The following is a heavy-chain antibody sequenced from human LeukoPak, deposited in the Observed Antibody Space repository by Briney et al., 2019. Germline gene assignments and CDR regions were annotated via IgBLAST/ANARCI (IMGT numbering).Heavy chain of an antibody. D-gene: IGHD2-8*01. J-gene: IGHJ4*02. CDR3: ARDYVDDIPMIKDY. V-gene: IGHV1-46*01. CDR2: INLSGGST. Sequence: ASVKVSCKASGYTFTSYHMHWVRQAPGQGLEWMGKINLSGGSTTYAQKFQGRVTMTRDTSTSAVYMELSSLRSEDTAVYYCARDYVDDIPMIKDYWGQGTLVTVSS. CDR1: GYTFTSYH.